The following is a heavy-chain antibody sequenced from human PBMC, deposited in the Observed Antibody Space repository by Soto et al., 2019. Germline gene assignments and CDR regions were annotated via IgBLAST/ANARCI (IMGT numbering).Heavy chain of an antibody. V-gene: IGHV4-30-4*08. D-gene: IGHD5-12*01. CDR2: IYYSGST. CDR1: GGSISSGGYY. J-gene: IGHJ4*02. CDR3: ARAGWKTISGYWPPDYFDY. Sequence: SETLSLTCTVSGGSISSGGYYWSWIRQHPGKGLEWIGYIYYSGSTYYNPSLKSRVTISVDTSKNQFSLKLSSVTAADTAVYYCARAGWKTISGYWPPDYFDYWGQGTLVTVSS.